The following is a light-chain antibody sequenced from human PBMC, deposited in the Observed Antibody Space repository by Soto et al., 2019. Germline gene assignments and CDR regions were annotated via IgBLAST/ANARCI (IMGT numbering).Light chain of an antibody. Sequence: EIVLTQSPGTLSLSPGERATLSCRASQSVSSTYLAWYQQKPGQAPRLLLYGASSRATGIPARFSGSGSGTDFTLTISSLEPEDLAAYYCQQYGSSPPYTFGQGTKLEIK. V-gene: IGKV3-20*01. CDR3: QQYGSSPPYT. CDR1: QSVSSTY. J-gene: IGKJ2*01. CDR2: GAS.